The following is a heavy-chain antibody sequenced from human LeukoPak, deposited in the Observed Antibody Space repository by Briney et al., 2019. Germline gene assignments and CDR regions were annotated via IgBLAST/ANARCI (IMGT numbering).Heavy chain of an antibody. CDR3: ARGPFWSGYYADY. J-gene: IGHJ4*02. CDR2: INPNSGGT. Sequence: ASVKVSCKASGYTFNSYGISWVRQAPGQGLEWMGWINPNSGGTNYAQKFQGRVTMTRDTSISTAYMELSRLRSDDTAVYYCARGPFWSGYYADYWGQGTLVTVSS. V-gene: IGHV1-2*02. CDR1: GYTFNSYG. D-gene: IGHD3-3*01.